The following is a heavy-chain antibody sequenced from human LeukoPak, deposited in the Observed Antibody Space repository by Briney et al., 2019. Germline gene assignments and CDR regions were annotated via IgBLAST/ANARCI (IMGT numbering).Heavy chain of an antibody. Sequence: ASVKVSCKASGYTFTSYGISWVRQAPGQGLEWMGWISAYNGNTGYAQKFQGRVTMTRNTSISTAYMELSSLRSEDTAVYYCARGGRAIKQQLEGNWFDPWGQGSLVTVSS. D-gene: IGHD6-13*01. V-gene: IGHV1-8*02. J-gene: IGHJ5*02. CDR3: ARGGRAIKQQLEGNWFDP. CDR1: GYTFTSYG. CDR2: ISAYNGNT.